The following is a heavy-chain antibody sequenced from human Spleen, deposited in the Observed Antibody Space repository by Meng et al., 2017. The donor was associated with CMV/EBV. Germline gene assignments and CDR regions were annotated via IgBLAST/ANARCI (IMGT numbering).Heavy chain of an antibody. Sequence: ASVKVSCKASGYTFTGYYMHWVRQAPGQGLEWMGWINPNSGGTNYAQKFQGRVTMTRDTSISTAYMELSRLRSDDTAVYYCARWALGHCSGGSCYSSFDYWGQGTLVTVSS. CDR3: ARWALGHCSGGSCYSSFDY. CDR2: INPNSGGT. V-gene: IGHV1-2*02. J-gene: IGHJ4*02. CDR1: GYTFTGYY. D-gene: IGHD2-15*01.